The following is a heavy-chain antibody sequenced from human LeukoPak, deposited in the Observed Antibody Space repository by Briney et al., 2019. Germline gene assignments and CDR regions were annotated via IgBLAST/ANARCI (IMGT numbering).Heavy chain of an antibody. CDR3: ARDLTPLWGYFDL. D-gene: IGHD3-10*01. Sequence: PSETLSLTCTVSGGSTSSGDYYWSWIRQPPGKGLEWIGYIYYSGSTYYNPSLKSRVTISVDTSKNQFSLKLSSVTSADTAVYFCARDLTPLWGYFDLGGRGPLV. J-gene: IGHJ2*01. CDR2: IYYSGST. V-gene: IGHV4-30-4*08. CDR1: GGSTSSGDYY.